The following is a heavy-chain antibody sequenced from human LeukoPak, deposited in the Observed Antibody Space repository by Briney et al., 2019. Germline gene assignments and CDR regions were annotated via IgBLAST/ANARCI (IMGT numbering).Heavy chain of an antibody. CDR3: GKGTGRYWTFFDS. V-gene: IGHV3-9*01. Sequence: PGGSLRLSCAASGFTFDVYAMHWVRQAPGKGLEWVSGISWNSGSIDYAHSVKGRFTISRDTAKNSLSLQKNSLRPEDTPLFHCGKGTGRYWTFFDSWGEGKLVTVSS. J-gene: IGHJ4*02. CDR1: GFTFDVYA. CDR2: ISWNSGSI. D-gene: IGHD1-26*01.